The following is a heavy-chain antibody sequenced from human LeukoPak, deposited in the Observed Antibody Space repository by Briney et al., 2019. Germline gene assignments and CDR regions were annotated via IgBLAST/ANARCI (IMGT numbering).Heavy chain of an antibody. D-gene: IGHD6-19*01. CDR1: GFTFDDYA. J-gene: IGHJ3*02. Sequence: GGSLRLSCAASGFTFDDYAMHWVRQAPGKGLEWVSGISWNSGSIGYADSVKGRFTIPRDNAKNSLYLQMNSLRAEDTALYYCAKGRFKIAVAGTGDAFDIWGQGTMVTVSS. CDR3: AKGRFKIAVAGTGDAFDI. CDR2: ISWNSGSI. V-gene: IGHV3-9*01.